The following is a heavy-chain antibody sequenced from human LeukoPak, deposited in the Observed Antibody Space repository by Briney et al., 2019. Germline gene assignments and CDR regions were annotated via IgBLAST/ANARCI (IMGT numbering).Heavy chain of an antibody. J-gene: IGHJ4*02. D-gene: IGHD3-3*01. CDR2: IYSGGST. V-gene: IGHV3-53*05. Sequence: GGSLRLSCAASGFTVSSNYMSWVRQAPGKGLEWVSVIYSGGSTYYADSVKGRFTISRDNSKNTLYLQMNSLRAEDTAVYYCAKGVYYDFWSGYPSTFDYWGQGTLVTVSS. CDR3: AKGVYYDFWSGYPSTFDY. CDR1: GFTVSSNY.